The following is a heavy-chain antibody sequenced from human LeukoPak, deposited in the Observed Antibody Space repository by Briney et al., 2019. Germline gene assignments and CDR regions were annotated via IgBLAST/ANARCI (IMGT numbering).Heavy chain of an antibody. CDR1: GGSFSGYY. CDR3: ARASTYCGGDCYPAHFDY. J-gene: IGHJ4*02. D-gene: IGHD2-21*01. V-gene: IGHV4-59*01. CDR2: IYYSGST. Sequence: KSSETLSLTCAVYGGSFSGYYWSWIRQPPGKGLEWIGYIYYSGSTNYNPSLKSRVTISVDTSKNQFSLKLSSVTAADTAVYYCARASTYCGGDCYPAHFDYWGQGTLVTVSS.